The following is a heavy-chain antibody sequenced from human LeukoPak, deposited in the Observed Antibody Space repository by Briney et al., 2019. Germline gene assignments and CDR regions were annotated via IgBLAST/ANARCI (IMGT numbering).Heavy chain of an antibody. CDR3: ARRLSTYYFDY. CDR2: IYYSGST. CDR1: GGPISPYY. V-gene: IGHV4-59*08. J-gene: IGHJ4*02. Sequence: SETLSLTCTASGGPISPYYWSWIRQPPGKGLEWIGYIYYSGSTNYNPFLKSRVTISVDTSKNQFSLKLSSVTAADTAVYYCARRLSTYYFDYWGQGTLVTVSS. D-gene: IGHD5/OR15-5a*01.